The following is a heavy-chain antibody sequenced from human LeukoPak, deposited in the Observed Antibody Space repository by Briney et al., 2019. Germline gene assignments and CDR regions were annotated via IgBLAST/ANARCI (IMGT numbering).Heavy chain of an antibody. V-gene: IGHV1-8*01. CDR3: ARGVSVSGTAVDY. D-gene: IGHD2-21*02. CDR2: MNPNSGNT. J-gene: IGHJ4*02. CDR1: RYTFPSYV. Sequence: ASVKVSCKHSRYTFPSYVVNCVRPTTGQGVDWMGWMNPNSGNTDYAQRFQGRVTMTRNTSISTAYLELSSLRFEDTAVYYCARGVSVSGTAVDYWGQGTRVTVSS.